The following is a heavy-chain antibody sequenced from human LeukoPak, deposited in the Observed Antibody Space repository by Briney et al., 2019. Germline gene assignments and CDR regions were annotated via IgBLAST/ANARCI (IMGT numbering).Heavy chain of an antibody. CDR3: ARLHGLGSFFGY. V-gene: IGHV5-51*01. CDR2: IYPGDSDT. Sequence: GESLKISCKASGYRFTNYWIGWVRQMPGKGLKWMGIIYPGDSDTRYRPSFQGQVTISADKSISTAYLQWSSLKASDTAMYYCARLHGLGSFFGYWGQGTLLTVSS. J-gene: IGHJ4*02. D-gene: IGHD3-10*01. CDR1: GYRFTNYW.